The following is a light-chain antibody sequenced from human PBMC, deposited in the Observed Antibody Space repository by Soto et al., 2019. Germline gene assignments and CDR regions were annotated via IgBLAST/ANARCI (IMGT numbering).Light chain of an antibody. CDR3: LQDYNYPRT. J-gene: IGKJ1*01. V-gene: IGKV1-6*01. Sequence: AIQMTQSPSSLSASVGDTVTITCRASQDIRNGLGWYQQKPGKAPKLLIYAASSLQSGVPSRFSGSGSGTDFTLTISSLQPEDFATYYCLQDYNYPRTFGQGTKMEIK. CDR2: AAS. CDR1: QDIRNG.